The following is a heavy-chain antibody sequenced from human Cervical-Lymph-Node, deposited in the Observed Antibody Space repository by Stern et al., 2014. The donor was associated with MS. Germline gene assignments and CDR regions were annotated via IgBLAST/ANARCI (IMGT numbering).Heavy chain of an antibody. V-gene: IGHV4-39*01. CDR2: IHYRGNH. J-gene: IGHJ6*02. CDR1: GGSISISPFY. Sequence: QVQLQESGPGLVKPSETLSLTCTVSGGSISISPFYWGWVRQPPGKGLEWIGNIHYRGNHFYSPTLKSRVTIAVDTSKNQSSLKLSSVTAADTAVYYCARVFVTTTPQYFFYGLDVWGQGTTVIVSS. D-gene: IGHD2/OR15-2a*01. CDR3: ARVFVTTTPQYFFYGLDV.